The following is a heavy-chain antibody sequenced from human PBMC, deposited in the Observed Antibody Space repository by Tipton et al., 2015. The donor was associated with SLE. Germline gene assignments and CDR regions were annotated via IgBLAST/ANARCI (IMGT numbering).Heavy chain of an antibody. Sequence: QSGPEVKKPGASVRVSCKASGYTFTSYFMHWVRQAPGQGLEWMGIMKPSDGSTNYAQKFQGRVTVTRDTSTSTVYMELSNVTSEDTAVYYCARERPHTFYFADWGQGTLVTVSS. CDR3: ARERPHTFYFAD. V-gene: IGHV1-46*01. CDR2: MKPSDGST. CDR1: GYTFTSYF. D-gene: IGHD5-18*01. J-gene: IGHJ4*02.